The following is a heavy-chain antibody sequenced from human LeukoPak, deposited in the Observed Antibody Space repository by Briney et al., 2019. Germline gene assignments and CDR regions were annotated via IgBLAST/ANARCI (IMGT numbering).Heavy chain of an antibody. CDR3: AGTKPGVATIDY. Sequence: SQTLSLTCTVSGGSISSGGYYWSWIRQHPGKGLEWIGYIYYSGSTYYNPSLKSRVTISVDTSKNQFSLKLSSVTAADTAVYYCAGTKPGVATIDYWGQGTLVTVSS. J-gene: IGHJ4*02. CDR2: IYYSGST. V-gene: IGHV4-31*03. CDR1: GGSISSGGYY. D-gene: IGHD5-12*01.